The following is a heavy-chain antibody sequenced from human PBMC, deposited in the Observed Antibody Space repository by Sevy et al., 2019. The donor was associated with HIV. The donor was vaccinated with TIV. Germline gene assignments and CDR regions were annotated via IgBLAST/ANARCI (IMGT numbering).Heavy chain of an antibody. CDR2: IKSKTDGGTT. CDR1: GFTFSNAW. J-gene: IGHJ4*02. D-gene: IGHD3-16*01. CDR3: TTGPTHYAEGDYFDY. Sequence: GGSLRLSCAASGFTFSNAWMSWVRQAPGKGLEWVGRIKSKTDGGTTDDAAPVKGRFTISREDSKNMLYLQMNSLKAEDTAVYYLTTGPTHYAEGDYFDYWGQGTLVTVSS. V-gene: IGHV3-15*01.